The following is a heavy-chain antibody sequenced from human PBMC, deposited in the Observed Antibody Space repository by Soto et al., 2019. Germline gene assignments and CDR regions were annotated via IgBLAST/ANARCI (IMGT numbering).Heavy chain of an antibody. V-gene: IGHV4-4*02. Sequence: SETLSLTCGVSGDSITTYKWWTWVRQTPGKGLEWIGEIYDSGNTRYNPSLKSRVTISKDTSKNELSLKLNSVTVADTAVYYCATCQLGEYYYAMDIWGQGNTVTVSS. D-gene: IGHD7-27*01. CDR1: GDSITTYKW. CDR3: ATCQLGEYYYAMDI. J-gene: IGHJ6*02. CDR2: IYDSGNT.